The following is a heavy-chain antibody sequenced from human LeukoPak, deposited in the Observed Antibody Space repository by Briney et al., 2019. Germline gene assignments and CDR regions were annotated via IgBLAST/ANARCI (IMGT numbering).Heavy chain of an antibody. D-gene: IGHD1-26*01. V-gene: IGHV5-51*01. Sequence: GESLKISCKGSGYSFTNYWIGWVRQMPGKGPEWMGIIYPGDSDTRYSPSFQGQVAISADKSINTAYLQWSSLQASDTAMYYCGMSGDRVPLQDDVFDVWGQGTMVTVST. CDR3: GMSGDRVPLQDDVFDV. J-gene: IGHJ3*01. CDR1: GYSFTNYW. CDR2: IYPGDSDT.